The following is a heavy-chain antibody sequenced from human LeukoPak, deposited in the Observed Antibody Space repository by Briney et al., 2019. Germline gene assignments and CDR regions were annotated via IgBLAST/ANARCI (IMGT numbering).Heavy chain of an antibody. CDR1: GGTFSSYA. D-gene: IGHD3-22*01. V-gene: IGHV1-69*13. CDR2: IIPIFGTA. Sequence: SVKVSCKASGGTFSSYAISWVRQAPGQGLEWMGGIIPIFGTANYAQKFQGRVTITADESTSTAYMELSSLRSEDTAVYYCARSVDYYDSSGYYYWGQGTLVTVSS. CDR3: ARSVDYYDSSGYYY. J-gene: IGHJ4*02.